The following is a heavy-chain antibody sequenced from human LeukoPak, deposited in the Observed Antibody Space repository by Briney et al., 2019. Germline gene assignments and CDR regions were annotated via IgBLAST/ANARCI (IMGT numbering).Heavy chain of an antibody. CDR3: ARDRGYGYYDFDY. V-gene: IGHV3-21*01. J-gene: IGHJ4*02. D-gene: IGHD5-12*01. CDR1: GLTFSSNS. Sequence: PGGSLRLSCADSGLTFSSNSMDWVRQAPGKGLEWVSSISSSSTYIYYADSVRGRFTISRDNAKKSLYLQMDSLRAEDTAVYFCARDRGYGYYDFDYWGQGTLVTVSS. CDR2: ISSSSTYI.